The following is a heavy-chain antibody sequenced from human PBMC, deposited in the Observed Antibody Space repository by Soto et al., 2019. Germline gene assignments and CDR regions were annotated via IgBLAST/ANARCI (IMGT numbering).Heavy chain of an antibody. CDR1: GGSISSYY. Sequence: SETLSLTCTVSGGSISSYYWSWIRQPPGKGLEWIGYIYYSGSTNYNPSLKSRVTISVDTSKNQFSLKLSSVAAADTAVYYCARESPYYDILAPNAFDIWGQGTMVTVSS. V-gene: IGHV4-59*01. D-gene: IGHD3-9*01. J-gene: IGHJ3*02. CDR3: ARESPYYDILAPNAFDI. CDR2: IYYSGST.